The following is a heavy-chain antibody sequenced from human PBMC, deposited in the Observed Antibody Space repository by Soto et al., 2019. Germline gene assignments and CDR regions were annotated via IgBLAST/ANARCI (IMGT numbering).Heavy chain of an antibody. CDR3: ARVRFLEWLLSPRWFDP. V-gene: IGHV1-8*01. D-gene: IGHD3-3*01. J-gene: IGHJ5*02. CDR2: MNPNSGNT. Sequence: ASVKVSCKASGYTFTSYDINWVRQATGQGLEWMGWMNPNSGNTGYAQKFQGRVTMTRNTSISTAYMELSSLRSEDTAVYYCARVRFLEWLLSPRWFDPWGQGTLVTVSS. CDR1: GYTFTSYD.